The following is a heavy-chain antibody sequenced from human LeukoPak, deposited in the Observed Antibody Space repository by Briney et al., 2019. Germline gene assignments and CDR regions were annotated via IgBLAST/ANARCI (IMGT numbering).Heavy chain of an antibody. CDR3: ALLWFGGNWFDP. D-gene: IGHD3-10*01. J-gene: IGHJ5*02. CDR1: GGTFSSYT. Sequence: ASVKVSCKASGGTFSSYTITWVRQAPGQGLEWMGRIIPMVGVSKYAENFQGRVTITADKSTNTAYMEMGSLRSEGTAMYYCALLWFGGNWFDPWGQGTLVTVSS. CDR2: IIPMVGVS. V-gene: IGHV1-69*02.